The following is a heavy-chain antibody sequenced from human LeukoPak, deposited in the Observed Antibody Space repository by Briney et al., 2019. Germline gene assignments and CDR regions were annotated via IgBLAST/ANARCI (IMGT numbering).Heavy chain of an antibody. D-gene: IGHD2-2*01. J-gene: IGHJ6*02. V-gene: IGHV1-2*06. CDR3: ARERGLVVPAASYYYYYGMDV. CDR2: INPNSGGT. CDR1: GYTFTGYY. Sequence: ASVTVSCKASGYTFTGYYMHWVRQAPGQGLEWMGRINPNSGGTNYAQKFQGRVTMTRDTSISTAYMELSRLRSDDTAVYYCARERGLVVPAASYYYYYGMDVWGQGTTVTVSS.